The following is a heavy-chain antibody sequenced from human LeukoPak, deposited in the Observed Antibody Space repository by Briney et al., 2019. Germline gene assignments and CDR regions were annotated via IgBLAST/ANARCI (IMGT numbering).Heavy chain of an antibody. CDR3: ARYHTGDYVRYWFDP. CDR1: GYSISSGSY. CDR2: IYHSGST. V-gene: IGHV4-38-2*01. D-gene: IGHD4-17*01. J-gene: IGHJ5*02. Sequence: ASETLSLTCAVSGYSISSGSYWGWIRQPPGKGLEWLGSIYHSGSTYYNPSLKSRVTISVDTSKNQFSLKLSSVTAADTAVYYCARYHTGDYVRYWFDPWGQGTLVTVSS.